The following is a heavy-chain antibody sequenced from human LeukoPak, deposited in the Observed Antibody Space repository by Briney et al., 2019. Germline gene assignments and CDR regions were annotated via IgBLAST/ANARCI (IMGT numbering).Heavy chain of an antibody. V-gene: IGHV4-59*01. CDR2: IYYSGST. Sequence: PSETLSLTCTVSGGPISSYYWSWIRQPPGKGLEWIGYIYYSGSTNYNPSLKSRVTISVDTSKNQFSLKLSSVTAADTAVYYCARAREYYYDSSGYYPYYFDYWGQGTLVTVSS. D-gene: IGHD3-22*01. CDR1: GGPISSYY. J-gene: IGHJ4*02. CDR3: ARAREYYYDSSGYYPYYFDY.